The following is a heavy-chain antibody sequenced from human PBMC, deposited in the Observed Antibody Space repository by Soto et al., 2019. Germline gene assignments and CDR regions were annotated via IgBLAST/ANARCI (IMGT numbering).Heavy chain of an antibody. V-gene: IGHV4-4*07. CDR1: GGSISSYY. CDR2: IYTSGST. J-gene: IGHJ6*02. Sequence: SETLSLTCTVSGGSISSYYWSWIRQPAGKGLEWIGRIYTSGSTNYNPSLKSRVTMSVDTSKNQFSLKLSSVTAADTAVYYCARGSPVAGLLGYYYYGMDVWGQGTTVTVSS. CDR3: ARGSPVAGLLGYYYYGMDV. D-gene: IGHD6-19*01.